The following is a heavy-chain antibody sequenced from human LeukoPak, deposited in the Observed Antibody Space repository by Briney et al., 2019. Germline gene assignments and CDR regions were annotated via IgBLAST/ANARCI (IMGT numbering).Heavy chain of an antibody. D-gene: IGHD6-6*01. CDR2: ISGSGGST. CDR1: GFTVSSNY. Sequence: PGGSLRLSCAASGFTVSSNYMSWVRQAPGKGLEWVSAISGSGGSTYYADSVKGRFTISRDNSKNTLYLQMNSLRAEDTAVYYCAKGGAARPGSRLGASNDYWGQGTLVTVSS. CDR3: AKGGAARPGSRLGASNDY. J-gene: IGHJ4*02. V-gene: IGHV3-23*01.